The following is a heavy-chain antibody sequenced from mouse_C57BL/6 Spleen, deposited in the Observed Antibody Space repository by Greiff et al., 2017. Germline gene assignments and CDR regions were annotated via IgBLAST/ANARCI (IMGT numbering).Heavy chain of an antibody. CDR3: ARLTDRFAY. V-gene: IGHV1-81*01. CDR2: IYPRSGNT. Sequence: QVQLKESGAELARPGASVKLSCKASGYTFTSYGISWVKQRPGQGLEWIGEIYPRSGNTYYNEKFKGKATLTADKSSSTAYMELRSLTSEDSAVYFCARLTDRFAYWGQGTLVTVSA. J-gene: IGHJ3*01. CDR1: GYTFTSYG.